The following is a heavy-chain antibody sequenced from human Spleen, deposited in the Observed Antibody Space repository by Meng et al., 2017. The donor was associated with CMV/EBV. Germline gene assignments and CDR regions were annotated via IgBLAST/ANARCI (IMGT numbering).Heavy chain of an antibody. CDR2: ISYDGNNK. CDR3: ARGPGPVAGKMSDF. V-gene: IGHV3-30-3*01. D-gene: IGHD6-19*01. J-gene: IGHJ4*02. CDR1: GFTFSSYA. Sequence: GESLKISCAASGFTFSSYAMHWVRQAPGKGLEWVAIISYDGNNKYYADSVKGRFTISRDNAKNSLYLQMNNLRAEDTALYYCARGPGPVAGKMSDFWGQGTLVTVSS.